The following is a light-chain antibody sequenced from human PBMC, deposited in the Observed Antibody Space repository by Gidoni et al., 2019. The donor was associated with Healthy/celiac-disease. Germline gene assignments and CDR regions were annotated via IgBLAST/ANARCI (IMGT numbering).Light chain of an antibody. CDR1: QSVSSY. CDR3: QQRSNWLLT. CDR2: DAS. V-gene: IGKV3-11*01. J-gene: IGKJ4*01. Sequence: EIVLTQSPATLSLSPGERATLSCRASQSVSSYLAWYQQKPGQAPRILIYDASNRATGIPARFIGSGSGTDFTLTISSLEPEDFAVYYCQQRSNWLLTFXGXTKVEIK.